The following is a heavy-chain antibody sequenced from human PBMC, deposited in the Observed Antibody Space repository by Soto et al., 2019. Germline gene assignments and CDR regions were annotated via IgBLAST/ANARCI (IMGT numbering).Heavy chain of an antibody. V-gene: IGHV1-18*01. CDR2: ISAYDGNT. CDR1: GYTFTSYG. CDR3: ARYPVIAVAGTHFDYYYGMNV. D-gene: IGHD6-19*01. J-gene: IGHJ6*04. Sequence: QVQLVQSGAEVKKPGASVKVSCKASGYTFTSYGISWVRQAPGQGLEWMGWISAYDGNTNDAQKLQGRVNMTTDTSTSVANMELRSLRSDDTAVYYCARYPVIAVAGTHFDYYYGMNVWGNGTTGTVSS.